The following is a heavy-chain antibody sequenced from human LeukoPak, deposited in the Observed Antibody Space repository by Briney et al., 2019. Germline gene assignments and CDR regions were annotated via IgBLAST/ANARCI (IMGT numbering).Heavy chain of an antibody. CDR1: GYTFTGYY. CDR2: INPNSGGT. V-gene: IGHV1-2*06. D-gene: IGHD2-21*02. Sequence: ASVKVSCKASGYTFTGYYMHWVRQAPGQGLEWMGRINPNSGGTNYAQKFQGRVTMTRDTSISTAYMELSRLRSDDTAVYYCARGMVVTAIRSVYFDYWGQGTLVTVSS. CDR3: ARGMVVTAIRSVYFDY. J-gene: IGHJ4*02.